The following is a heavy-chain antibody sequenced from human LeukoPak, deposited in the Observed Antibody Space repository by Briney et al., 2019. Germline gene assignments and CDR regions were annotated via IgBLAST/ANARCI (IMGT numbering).Heavy chain of an antibody. CDR3: TRLPLDYSLDH. Sequence: PSETLSLTCTVSGDSISSTTYWWGWIRQSPGKGLEWIGSMSYVGITSYNPSLKSRVTISVDTSKNYFSLMLSSVTAADTAVYYCTRLPLDYSLDHWGQGTPVSVSS. CDR2: MSYVGIT. V-gene: IGHV4-39*01. CDR1: GDSISSTTYW. J-gene: IGHJ4*02. D-gene: IGHD4-11*01.